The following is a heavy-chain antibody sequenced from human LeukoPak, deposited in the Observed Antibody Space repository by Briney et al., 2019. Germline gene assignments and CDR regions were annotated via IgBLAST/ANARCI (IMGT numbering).Heavy chain of an antibody. CDR3: ARGGRDGYNNY. D-gene: IGHD5-24*01. J-gene: IGHJ4*02. V-gene: IGHV3-53*04. Sequence: GGSLRLSCAASGFTVSSNYMSWVRQAPGKGLEWVPVIYSGGSTYYADSVKGRFTISRHNSKNTLYLQMNSLRAEDTAVYYCARGGRDGYNNYWGQGTLVTVSS. CDR1: GFTVSSNY. CDR2: IYSGGST.